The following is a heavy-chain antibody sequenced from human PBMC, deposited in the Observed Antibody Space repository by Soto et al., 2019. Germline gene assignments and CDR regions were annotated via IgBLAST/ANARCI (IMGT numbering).Heavy chain of an antibody. Sequence: LSLTCTVSGGSISSYYWSWIRQPPGKGLEWIGYIYYSGSTNYSPSLKSRVTISVDTSKNQFSLKLSSVTAADTAVYYCARDGGSIAARPLDYWGQGTLVTVSS. CDR3: ARDGGSIAARPLDY. V-gene: IGHV4-59*01. CDR2: IYYSGST. CDR1: GGSISSYY. D-gene: IGHD6-6*01. J-gene: IGHJ4*02.